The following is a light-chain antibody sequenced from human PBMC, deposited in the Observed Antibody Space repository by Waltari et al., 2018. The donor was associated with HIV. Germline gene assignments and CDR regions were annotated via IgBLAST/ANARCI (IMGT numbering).Light chain of an antibody. CDR1: QSVNNF. CDR3: QQRHSWPPIT. V-gene: IGKV3-11*01. J-gene: IGKJ5*01. Sequence: EIVLTQSPATLSLAPGETATLSCRASQSVNNFLAWYQQKPGQAPRLLISDVSERATGVPARFSGSGSGTDFTLTISSLEPEDFAVYYCQQRHSWPPITFGQGTRLEIK. CDR2: DVS.